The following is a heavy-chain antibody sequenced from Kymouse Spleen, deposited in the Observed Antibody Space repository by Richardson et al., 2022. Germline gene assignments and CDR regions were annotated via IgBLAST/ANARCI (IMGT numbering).Heavy chain of an antibody. CDR2: IYYSGST. V-gene: IGHV4-39*01. J-gene: IGHJ6*02. CDR1: GGSISSSSYY. D-gene: IGHD3-10*01. CDR3: ARLEVRGVHYYYYGMDV. Sequence: QLQLQESGPGLVKPSETLSLTCTVSGGSISSSSYYWGWIRQPPGKGLEWIGSIYYSGSTYYNPSLKSRVTISVDTSKNQFSLKLSSVTAADTAVYYCARLEVRGVHYYYYGMDVWGQGTTVTVSS.